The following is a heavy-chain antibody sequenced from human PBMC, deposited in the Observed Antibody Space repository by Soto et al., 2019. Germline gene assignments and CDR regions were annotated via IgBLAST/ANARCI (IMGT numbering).Heavy chain of an antibody. CDR3: AKDDNNWSYWFDP. D-gene: IGHD1-20*01. V-gene: IGHV3-23*01. CDR1: GFSFSSYS. Sequence: GGSRRLSCAASGFSFSSYSMNWVRQAPGKGLEWVSVISASGDNTYYADAVKGRFTISRDNSKNTLYLQMNSLRVEDSAVYYCAKDDNNWSYWFDPWGQGTLVTVSS. CDR2: ISASGDNT. J-gene: IGHJ5*02.